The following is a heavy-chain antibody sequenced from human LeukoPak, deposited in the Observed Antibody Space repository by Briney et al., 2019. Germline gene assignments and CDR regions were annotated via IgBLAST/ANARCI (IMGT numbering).Heavy chain of an antibody. Sequence: SETLSLTCTVSGGSISSSIYYWGWIRQPPGEGLEWIGSIYYSGSTYYNPSLKSRVTTSVDTSKNQFSLKLSSVTAADTAVYYCARHVRYGSYYDSSGIFDYWGQGTLVTVSS. CDR1: GGSISSSIYY. CDR3: ARHVRYGSYYDSSGIFDY. V-gene: IGHV4-39*01. CDR2: IYYSGST. D-gene: IGHD3-22*01. J-gene: IGHJ4*02.